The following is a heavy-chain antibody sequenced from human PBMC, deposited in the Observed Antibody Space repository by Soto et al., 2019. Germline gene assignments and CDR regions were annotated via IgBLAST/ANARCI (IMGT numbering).Heavy chain of an antibody. Sequence: EVQLVESGGGLVQPGGSLRLACADSGFTFSSYWMHWVRQAPGKGLVWISRIIRDGSSTNYADSVKGRFTISRDNAKNTLYLEINSLRADDTAVYFCGRGGSGIYGMDIWGQGTTVIVSS. V-gene: IGHV3-74*01. J-gene: IGHJ6*02. CDR3: GRGGSGIYGMDI. D-gene: IGHD6-13*01. CDR2: IIRDGSST. CDR1: GFTFSSYW.